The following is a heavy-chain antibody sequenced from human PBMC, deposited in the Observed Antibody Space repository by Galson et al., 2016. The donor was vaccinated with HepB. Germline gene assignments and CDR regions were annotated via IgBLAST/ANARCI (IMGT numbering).Heavy chain of an antibody. CDR1: GFTFSSFD. Sequence: SLRLSCAGSGFTFSSFDMNWVRQAPGRGLEGVSSINTNGVYINYADSVKGRFTISRDNVKKSVYLQMNSLTTEDTAVYYCAKSRGSDQFFESWRQGALVTVSS. J-gene: IGHJ4*02. CDR3: AKSRGSDQFFES. V-gene: IGHV3-21*01. D-gene: IGHD3-10*01. CDR2: INTNGVYI.